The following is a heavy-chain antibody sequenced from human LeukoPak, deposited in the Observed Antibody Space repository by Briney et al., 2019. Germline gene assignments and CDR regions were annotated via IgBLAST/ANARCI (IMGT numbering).Heavy chain of an antibody. CDR1: SGSISTSNYY. CDR2: IFYSGST. CDR3: ARVRYYYDSSGGNWFDP. J-gene: IGHJ5*02. Sequence: SETLSLTCTVSSGSISTSNYYWGWVRQPPGKALEWIGNIFYSGSTNYNPSLKSRVTISVDTSKNQFSLKLSSVTAADTAVYYCARVRYYYDSSGGNWFDPWGQGTLVTVSS. D-gene: IGHD3-22*01. V-gene: IGHV4-61*05.